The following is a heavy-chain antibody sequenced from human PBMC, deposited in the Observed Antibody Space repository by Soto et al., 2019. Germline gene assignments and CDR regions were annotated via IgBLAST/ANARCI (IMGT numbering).Heavy chain of an antibody. Sequence: PSETLSLTCTVSGGSISSYYWSWIRQPPGKGLEWIGYIYYSGSTNYNPSLKSRVTISVDTSKNQFSLKLSSVTAADTAVYYCASTYYYGSSGYPWSWLDPWGQGTLVTVSS. CDR3: ASTYYYGSSGYPWSWLDP. J-gene: IGHJ5*02. CDR1: GGSISSYY. D-gene: IGHD3-22*01. V-gene: IGHV4-59*01. CDR2: IYYSGST.